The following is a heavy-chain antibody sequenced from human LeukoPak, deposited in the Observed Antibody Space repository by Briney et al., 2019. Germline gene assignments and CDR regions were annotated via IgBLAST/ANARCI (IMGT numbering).Heavy chain of an antibody. J-gene: IGHJ4*02. CDR1: GLTFSSYG. V-gene: IGHV3-33*01. CDR3: AREYYYDSSGYPQE. CDR2: IWYDGSNK. D-gene: IGHD3-22*01. Sequence: GGSLRLSCAASGLTFSSYGMHWVRQAPGKGLEWVAVIWYDGSNKYYADSVKGRFTISRDNSKNTLYLQMNSLRAEDTAVYYCAREYYYDSSGYPQEWGQGTLVTVSS.